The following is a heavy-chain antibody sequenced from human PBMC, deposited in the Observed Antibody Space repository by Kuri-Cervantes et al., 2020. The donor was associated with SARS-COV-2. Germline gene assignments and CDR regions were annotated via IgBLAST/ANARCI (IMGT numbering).Heavy chain of an antibody. J-gene: IGHJ4*02. D-gene: IGHD3-10*01. CDR3: ARASMVRGVIFGY. CDR2: IYHSGST. CDR1: GGSISSYY. Sequence: SETLSLTCTVSGGSISSYYWSWIRQPPGKGLEWIGYIYHSGSTYYNPSLKSRVTISVDRSKNQFSLKLSSVTAADTAVYYCARASMVRGVIFGYWGQGTLVTVSS. V-gene: IGHV4-59*12.